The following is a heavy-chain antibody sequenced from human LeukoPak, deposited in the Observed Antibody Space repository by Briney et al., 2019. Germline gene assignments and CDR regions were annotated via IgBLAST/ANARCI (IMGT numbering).Heavy chain of an antibody. V-gene: IGHV3-15*01. CDR2: IKSKTDGGTT. J-gene: IGHJ4*02. Sequence: PGGSLRLSCAASGFTFGNAWMSWVRQAPGKGLEWVGRIKSKTDGGTTDYAAPVKGRFTISRDDSKNTLYLQVNSLKTEDTAVYYCATVAHSSSLDYWGQGTLVTVSS. D-gene: IGHD6-6*01. CDR1: GFTFGNAW. CDR3: ATVAHSSSLDY.